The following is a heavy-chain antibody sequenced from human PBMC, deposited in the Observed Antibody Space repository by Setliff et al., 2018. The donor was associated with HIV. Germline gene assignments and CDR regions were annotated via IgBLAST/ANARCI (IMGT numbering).Heavy chain of an antibody. CDR1: GFTFSTYA. J-gene: IGHJ3*02. V-gene: IGHV3-23*01. Sequence: GGSLRLSCAASGFTFSTYAMGWVRQAPGKGLEWVSIIGAVGGPTHYAESVKGRFTISKDNPKNTLYLQMSSLRDEDTAVYYCAKVFVFGVDAFDIWGQGTMVTVSS. CDR2: IGAVGGPT. CDR3: AKVFVFGVDAFDI. D-gene: IGHD3-10*02.